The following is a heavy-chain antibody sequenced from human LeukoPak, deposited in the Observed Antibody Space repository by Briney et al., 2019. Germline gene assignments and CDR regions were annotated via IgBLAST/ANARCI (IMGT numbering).Heavy chain of an antibody. Sequence: GASVKVSCKASGYTFTGYYMHWVRQVPGQGLEWMGWINPNSGGTNYAQKFQGRVTMTRDTSISTAYMELSRLRSDATAVYYCAQGDMITFGGVIVSLHFDYWGQGTLVTVSS. D-gene: IGHD3-16*02. CDR2: INPNSGGT. J-gene: IGHJ4*02. CDR3: AQGDMITFGGVIVSLHFDY. CDR1: GYTFTGYY. V-gene: IGHV1-2*02.